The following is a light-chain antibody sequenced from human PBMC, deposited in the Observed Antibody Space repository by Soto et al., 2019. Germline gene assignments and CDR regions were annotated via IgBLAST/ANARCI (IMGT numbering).Light chain of an antibody. CDR3: QQSYNTLPT. CDR2: AAS. V-gene: IGKV1-39*01. J-gene: IGKJ1*01. CDR1: QSISSY. Sequence: DIQMTQSPSSLSASVGDRVTITCRASQSISSYLNWYQQKPGKAPNLLIYAASTLQSGVPSRFSGSGSGTDFTLTISSLQPADFATYYCQQSYNTLPTFGQGTKVEIK.